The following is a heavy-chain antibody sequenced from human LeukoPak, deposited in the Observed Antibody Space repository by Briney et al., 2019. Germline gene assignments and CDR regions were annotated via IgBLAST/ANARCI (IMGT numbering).Heavy chain of an antibody. CDR2: ISSRVDST. D-gene: IGHD6-19*01. J-gene: IGHJ4*02. V-gene: IGHV3-23*01. CDR1: GFIFSNYA. Sequence: GGSLRLSCAASGFIFSNYAMSWVRQVPGRGLEWVSTISSRVDSTYVADSVKGRFTISRDNSKNSLYLQMNTVRAEDTAAYYCVKGPRPDITVAHTVENWGQGTLVTVSS. CDR3: VKGPRPDITVAHTVEN.